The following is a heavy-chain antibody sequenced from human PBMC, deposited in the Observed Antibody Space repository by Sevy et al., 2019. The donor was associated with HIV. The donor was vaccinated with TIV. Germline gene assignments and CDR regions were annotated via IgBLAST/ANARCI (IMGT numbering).Heavy chain of an antibody. Sequence: GGSLRLSCAASGFTFSSYTMNWVRQAPGKGLEWVSSISSSSSYIYYADSVKGRFAISRDNAKNSLYLQMNSLRAEDTAVYYCAGDGGCSSTSCLLYFDYWGQGTLVTVSS. CDR3: AGDGGCSSTSCLLYFDY. V-gene: IGHV3-21*01. D-gene: IGHD2-2*01. CDR2: ISSSSSYI. J-gene: IGHJ4*01. CDR1: GFTFSSYT.